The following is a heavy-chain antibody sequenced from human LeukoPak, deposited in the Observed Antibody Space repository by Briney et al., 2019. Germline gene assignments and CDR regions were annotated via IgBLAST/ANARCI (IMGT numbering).Heavy chain of an antibody. J-gene: IGHJ5*02. CDR2: INHSGST. CDR3: ARVGGFYGSGSYLIP. CDR1: GGSFSGYY. V-gene: IGHV4-34*01. Sequence: PSETLSLTCAVYGGSFSGYYWSWIRQPPGKGLEGIGEINHSGSTNYNPSLKSRVTISVDTSKTQFSLKLSSVTAAATAVYYCARVGGFYGSGSYLIPWGQGTLVTVSS. D-gene: IGHD3-10*01.